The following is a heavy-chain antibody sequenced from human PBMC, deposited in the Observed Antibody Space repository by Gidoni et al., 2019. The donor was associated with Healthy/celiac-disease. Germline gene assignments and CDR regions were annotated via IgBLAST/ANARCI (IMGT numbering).Heavy chain of an antibody. J-gene: IGHJ5*02. V-gene: IGHV1-2*02. Sequence: GGGTNYAQKFQGRVTMTRDTSISTAYMELSRLRSDDTAVYYCARGRGLRLGEPAYLDWFDPWGQGTLVTVSS. CDR2: GGGT. D-gene: IGHD3-16*01. CDR3: ARGRGLRLGEPAYLDWFDP.